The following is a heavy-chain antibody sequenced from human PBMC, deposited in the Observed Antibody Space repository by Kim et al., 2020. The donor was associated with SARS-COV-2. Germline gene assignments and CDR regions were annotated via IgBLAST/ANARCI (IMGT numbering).Heavy chain of an antibody. Sequence: SVKVSCKASGGTFSSYAISWVRQAPGQGLEWMGGIIPIFGTANYAQKFQGRVTITADESTSTAYMELSSLRSEDTAVYYCARDGVSADFWSGYRWGKLRQNYYYYYGMDVWGQGTTVTVSS. J-gene: IGHJ6*02. V-gene: IGHV1-69*13. CDR1: GGTFSSYA. CDR2: IIPIFGTA. D-gene: IGHD3-3*01. CDR3: ARDGVSADFWSGYRWGKLRQNYYYYYGMDV.